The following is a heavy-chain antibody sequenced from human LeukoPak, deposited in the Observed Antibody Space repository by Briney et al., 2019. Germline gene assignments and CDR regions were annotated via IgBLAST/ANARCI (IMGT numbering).Heavy chain of an antibody. J-gene: IGHJ6*03. D-gene: IGHD1-1*01. CDR3: AREGTTYYYYMDV. CDR2: INPNSGGT. CDR1: GYTFTGYY. V-gene: IGHV1-2*02. Sequence: ASVKASCKASGYTFTGYYMHWVRQAPGQGLEWMGWINPNSGGTNYAQKFQGRVTMTRDTSISTAYMELSRLRSDDTAVYYCAREGTTYYYYMDVWGKGTTVTISS.